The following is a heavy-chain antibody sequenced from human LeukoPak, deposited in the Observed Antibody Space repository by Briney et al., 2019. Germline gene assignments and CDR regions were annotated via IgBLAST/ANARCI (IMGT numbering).Heavy chain of an antibody. J-gene: IGHJ5*02. CDR2: INTNTGNP. Sequence: RASVKVSCKASGYTFTSYAMNWVRQAPGQGLEWMGWINTNTGNPTYAQGFTGRFVFSLDTSVSTAYLQISSLKAEDTAVYYCARAPYCSSTSCWRNWFDPWGQGTLVTVSS. CDR3: ARAPYCSSTSCWRNWFDP. CDR1: GYTFTSYA. V-gene: IGHV7-4-1*02. D-gene: IGHD2-2*01.